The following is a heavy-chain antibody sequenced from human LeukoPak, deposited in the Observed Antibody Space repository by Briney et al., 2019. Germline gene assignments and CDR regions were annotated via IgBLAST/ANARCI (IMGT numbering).Heavy chain of an antibody. CDR2: IFHSGSV. CDR1: GGSISSSSYF. J-gene: IGHJ4*02. D-gene: IGHD2-15*01. CDR3: ARVVASTSTDS. V-gene: IGHV4-39*07. Sequence: SETLSLTCTVSGGSISSSSYFWGWIRQPPGKGPEWIGSIFHSGSVYYNPSLQSRVTISVDTSTNRFSLKLTSVTAADTALYYCARVVASTSTDSWGQGTLVTVSS.